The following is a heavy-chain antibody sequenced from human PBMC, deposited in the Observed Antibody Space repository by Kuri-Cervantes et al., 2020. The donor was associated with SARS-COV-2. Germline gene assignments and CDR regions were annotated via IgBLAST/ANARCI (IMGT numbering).Heavy chain of an antibody. CDR2: IDPSDSYT. D-gene: IGHD2-15*01. CDR3: ARLDRPTGYCSGGSCYSGDWFDP. J-gene: IGHJ5*02. Sequence: KVSCKGSGYSFTSYWISWVRQMPGKGLEWMGRIDPSDSYTNYSPSFQGRVTISADKSISTAYLQWSSLKASDTAMYYCARLDRPTGYCSGGSCYSGDWFDPWGQGTLVTVSS. CDR1: GYSFTSYW. V-gene: IGHV5-10-1*01.